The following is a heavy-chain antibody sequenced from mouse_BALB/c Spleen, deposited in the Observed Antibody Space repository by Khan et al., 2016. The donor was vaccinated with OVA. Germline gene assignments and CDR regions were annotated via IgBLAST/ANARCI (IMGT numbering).Heavy chain of an antibody. J-gene: IGHJ1*01. CDR3: ARMKPYWYFDV. CDR1: GYTFTNYG. CDR2: INTYTGEP. V-gene: IGHV9-3-1*01. Sequence: QIQLVQSGPELKKPGETVKISCKASGYTFTNYGMNWVKQAPGKGLKWMGWINTYTGEPTYADDFKGRFAFSLDTSASTAYLQINNLKHEDTATYFCARMKPYWYFDVWGAGTTVTVSS.